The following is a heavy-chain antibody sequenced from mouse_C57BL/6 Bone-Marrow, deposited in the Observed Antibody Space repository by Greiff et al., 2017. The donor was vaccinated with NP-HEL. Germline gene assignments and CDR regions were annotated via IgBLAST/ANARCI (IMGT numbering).Heavy chain of an antibody. CDR2: ISNGGGST. J-gene: IGHJ4*01. CDR3: ARQRNFYYAMDY. Sequence: DVQLVESGGGLVQPGGSLKLSCAASGFTFSDYYMYWVRQTPEKRLEWVAYISNGGGSTYYPDTVKGRFTISRDNAKNTLYLQMSRLKSEDTAMYYCARQRNFYYAMDYWGQGTSVTVSS. V-gene: IGHV5-12*01. CDR1: GFTFSDYY.